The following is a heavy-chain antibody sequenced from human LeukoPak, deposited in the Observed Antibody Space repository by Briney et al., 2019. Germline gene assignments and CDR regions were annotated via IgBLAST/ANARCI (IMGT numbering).Heavy chain of an antibody. CDR2: IYYSGST. J-gene: IGHJ4*02. V-gene: IGHV4-59*12. D-gene: IGHD4-17*01. Sequence: SETLSLTCTVSGGSISSYYWSWIRQPPGKGLEWIGYIYYSGSTNYNPSLKSRVTISVDTSKNQFSLKLSSVTAADTAVYYCAKSLRRTVTTLYFDYWGQGTLVTVSS. CDR1: GGSISSYY. CDR3: AKSLRRTVTTLYFDY.